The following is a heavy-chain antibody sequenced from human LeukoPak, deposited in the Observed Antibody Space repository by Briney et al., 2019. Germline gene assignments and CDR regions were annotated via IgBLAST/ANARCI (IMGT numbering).Heavy chain of an antibody. CDR2: LYTSGNT. Sequence: SETLSLTCTVSGGSISSGNYYWSWIRQPAGKGLEWIGRLYTSGNTNYNPSLKSRVTLSIDTSKNQISLRLSSVTAADTAVYYCARDSFDFWSGFSLYYMDVWGKGTTVTDSS. CDR1: GGSISSGNYY. V-gene: IGHV4-61*02. CDR3: ARDSFDFWSGFSLYYMDV. J-gene: IGHJ6*03. D-gene: IGHD3-3*01.